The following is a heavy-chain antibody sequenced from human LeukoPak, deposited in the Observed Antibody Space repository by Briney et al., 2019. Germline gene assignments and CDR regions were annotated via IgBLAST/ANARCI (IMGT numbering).Heavy chain of an antibody. V-gene: IGHV3-23*01. D-gene: IGHD2-2*01. CDR3: ARAGDIVVVPDDY. Sequence: QTGGSLRLSCAASGFTFSSYAMSWVRQAPGKGLEWVSAISGSGGSTYYADSVKGRFTISRDNSKNTLYLQMNSLRAEDTAVYYCARAGDIVVVPDDYWGQGTLVTVSS. CDR1: GFTFSSYA. CDR2: ISGSGGST. J-gene: IGHJ4*02.